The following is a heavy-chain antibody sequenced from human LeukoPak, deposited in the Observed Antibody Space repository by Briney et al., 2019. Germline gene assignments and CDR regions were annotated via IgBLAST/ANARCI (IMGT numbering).Heavy chain of an antibody. J-gene: IGHJ4*02. D-gene: IGHD2/OR15-2a*01. Sequence: GGSLRLSCAASGFTFTIYGMHWVRQAPGKGLEWVAGISGTGGSTHYADAVKGRFTISRDNSKNTVYLQMRNLRVEHTAVYYCAKVVAGNIDYYFDYWGQGILVAVSS. CDR1: GFTFTIYG. CDR2: ISGTGGST. V-gene: IGHV3-23*01. CDR3: AKVVAGNIDYYFDY.